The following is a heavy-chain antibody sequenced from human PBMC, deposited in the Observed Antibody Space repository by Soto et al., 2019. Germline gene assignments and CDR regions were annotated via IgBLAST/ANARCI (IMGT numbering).Heavy chain of an antibody. J-gene: IGHJ4*02. CDR2: IYYSGST. D-gene: IGHD2-21*02. CDR1: GGSISSGGYY. V-gene: IGHV4-31*03. Sequence: QVQLQESGPGLVKPSQTLSLTCTVSGGSISSGGYYWSWIRQHPGKGLEWIGYIYYSGSTYYNPSLTRRVTISVDTSKNQCSLKLSSVTAADTAVYYCARSSAVVTHFDYWGQGTLVTVSS. CDR3: ARSSAVVTHFDY.